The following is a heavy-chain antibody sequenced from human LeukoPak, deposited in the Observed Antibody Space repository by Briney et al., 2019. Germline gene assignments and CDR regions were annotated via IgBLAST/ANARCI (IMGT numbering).Heavy chain of an antibody. V-gene: IGHV3-30-3*01. Sequence: PGGSLRLSCAASGFTLSRYAMHWVRQAPGKGLEWVAVISNDGNDRYHADSVKGRFTISRDNSKNTLYLQMNSLRAEDTAVYYCARDQYYDSSGSDAFDIWGQGTMVTVSS. CDR3: ARDQYYDSSGSDAFDI. CDR1: GFTLSRYA. CDR2: ISNDGNDR. J-gene: IGHJ3*02. D-gene: IGHD3-22*01.